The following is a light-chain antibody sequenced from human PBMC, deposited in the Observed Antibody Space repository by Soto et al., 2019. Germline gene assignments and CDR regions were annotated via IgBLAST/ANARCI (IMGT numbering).Light chain of an antibody. Sequence: EIVMTQSPATLSVSPGERATLSCRASQSVSSYLAWYQQKPGQAPRLLIYGASTRATGIPARFSGSGSGTEFTLTISSLQSEDFAVYYCQQYNNWPPWYTFGQGTKLEIK. CDR1: QSVSSY. J-gene: IGKJ2*01. CDR3: QQYNNWPPWYT. CDR2: GAS. V-gene: IGKV3-15*01.